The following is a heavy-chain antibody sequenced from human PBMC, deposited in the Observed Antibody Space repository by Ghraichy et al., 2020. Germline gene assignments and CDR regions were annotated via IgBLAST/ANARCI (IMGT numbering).Heavy chain of an antibody. D-gene: IGHD1-26*01. Sequence: SETLSLTCAVYGGSFSGYYWSWIRQPPGKGLEWIGEINHSGSTNYNPSLKSRVTISVDTSKNQFSLKLSSVTAADTAVYYCAALRRGSYSNKGWFDPWGQGTLVTVSS. CDR1: GGSFSGYY. CDR3: AALRRGSYSNKGWFDP. J-gene: IGHJ5*02. CDR2: INHSGST. V-gene: IGHV4-34*01.